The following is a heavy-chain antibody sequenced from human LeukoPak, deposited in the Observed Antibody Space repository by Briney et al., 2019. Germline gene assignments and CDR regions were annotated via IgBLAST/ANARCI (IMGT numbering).Heavy chain of an antibody. CDR2: IYHSGGT. J-gene: IGHJ4*02. CDR1: GGSISSSSYY. CDR3: ARRLRYAYWSGCSWGWIDY. D-gene: IGHD2-15*01. Sequence: SETLSLTCTVSGGSISSSSYYWGWIRQPPGKGLEWIGSIYHSGGTSYNPSLSSRVTISVDTSKNQFSLKLSSVTASDTAVYYCARRLRYAYWSGCSWGWIDYWGQGTQVTVSS. V-gene: IGHV4-39*01.